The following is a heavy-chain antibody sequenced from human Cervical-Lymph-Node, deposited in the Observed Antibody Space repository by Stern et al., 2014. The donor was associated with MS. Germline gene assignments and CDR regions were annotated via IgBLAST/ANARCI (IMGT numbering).Heavy chain of an antibody. V-gene: IGHV4-59*01. CDR3: ARAGPYDYIWGNFRHRAFYFDS. D-gene: IGHD3-16*02. J-gene: IGHJ4*02. CDR2: LYYSGST. CDR1: SGFIGNNY. Sequence: QVKLQESGPGLVKPSETLSLMCSVSSGFIGNNYWSWIRQPPGKGLEWLGHLYYSGSTYYNPSLKSRVTISLDTSKNQLSLRLSSVTAADTAVYYCARAGPYDYIWGNFRHRAFYFDSWGQGALVTVSS.